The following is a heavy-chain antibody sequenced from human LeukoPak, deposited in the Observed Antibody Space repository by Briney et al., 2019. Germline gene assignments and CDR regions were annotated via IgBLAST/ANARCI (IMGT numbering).Heavy chain of an antibody. Sequence: PSETLSLTCGVSGGSITVRDCWSWVRQPPGKGLEWIGEICLDGRIHYTPSLKSRATISIDRSKDQFSLRLLSGVDADAAIYFCASQGGVRNDYWGQGTLVTVSS. CDR3: ASQGGVRNDY. J-gene: IGHJ4*02. CDR1: GGSITVRDC. V-gene: IGHV4-4*02. CDR2: ICLDGRI. D-gene: IGHD1-1*01.